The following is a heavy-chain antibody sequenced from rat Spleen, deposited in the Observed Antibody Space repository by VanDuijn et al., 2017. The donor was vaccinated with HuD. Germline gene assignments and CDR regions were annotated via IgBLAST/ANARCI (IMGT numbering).Heavy chain of an antibody. J-gene: IGHJ1*01. V-gene: IGHV5-22*01. Sequence: EVQLVESDGGLVQPGRSLKLSCAASGFTFDDYYMAWVRQAPKKGLEWVASIIYEGTHTYYGDSVRGRFTISRDNAKSTLYLQMNSLRSEDTATYYCTRAPVRTDYWYFDFWGPGTMVTVSS. CDR2: IIYEGTHT. CDR1: GFTFDDYY. D-gene: IGHD1-12*01. CDR3: TRAPVRTDYWYFDF.